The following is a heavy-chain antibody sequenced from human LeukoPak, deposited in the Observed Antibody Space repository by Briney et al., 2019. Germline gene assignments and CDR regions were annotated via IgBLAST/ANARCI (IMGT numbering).Heavy chain of an antibody. V-gene: IGHV4-59*08. D-gene: IGHD2-15*01. CDR1: GGSISSHY. CDR3: ARRYCSGGSCYLFDL. CDR2: IYYSGST. J-gene: IGHJ2*01. Sequence: SETLSLTCTVSGGSISSHYWSWIRQPPGKGLEWIGYIYYSGSTNHNPSLKSRVTISVDTSKNQFSLKLSSVTAADTAVYYCARRYCSGGSCYLFDLWGRGTLVTVSS.